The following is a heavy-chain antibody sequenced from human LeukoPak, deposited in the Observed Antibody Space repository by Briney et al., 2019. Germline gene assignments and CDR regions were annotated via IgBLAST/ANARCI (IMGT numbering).Heavy chain of an antibody. CDR3: AGWYSSSWRKRYYFDY. J-gene: IGHJ4*02. CDR1: GGSFSGYY. D-gene: IGHD6-13*01. CDR2: INHSGST. V-gene: IGHV4-34*01. Sequence: PSETLSLTCAVYGGSFSGYYWSWIRQPPGKGLEWIGEINHSGSTNYNPSLKSRVTISVDTSKNQFSLKLSSVTAADTAVYYCAGWYSSSWRKRYYFDYWGQGTLVTVSS.